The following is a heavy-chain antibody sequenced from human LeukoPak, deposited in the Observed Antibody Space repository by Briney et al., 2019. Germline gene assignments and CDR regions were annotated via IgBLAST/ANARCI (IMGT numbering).Heavy chain of an antibody. J-gene: IGHJ6*02. Sequence: DSLKGRFTISRDNAKNSLSLQMNSLRAEDTAVYYCATAYSSSSGMDVWGQGTTVTASS. V-gene: IGHV3-21*06. CDR3: ATAYSSSSGMDV. D-gene: IGHD6-6*01.